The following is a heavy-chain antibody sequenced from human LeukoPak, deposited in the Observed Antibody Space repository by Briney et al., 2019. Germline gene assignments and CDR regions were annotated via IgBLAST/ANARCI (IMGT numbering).Heavy chain of an antibody. CDR1: GGSISSYY. Sequence: SETLSLTCTVSGGSISSYYWSWIRQPPGKGLEWIGYIYYSGSTNYNPSLKSRVTISVDTSKNQFSLKLSSVTAADTAVYYCARDPPVGGSWSHFDSGGQGTLVTVSS. D-gene: IGHD6-13*01. CDR3: ARDPPVGGSWSHFDS. J-gene: IGHJ4*02. CDR2: IYYSGST. V-gene: IGHV4-59*01.